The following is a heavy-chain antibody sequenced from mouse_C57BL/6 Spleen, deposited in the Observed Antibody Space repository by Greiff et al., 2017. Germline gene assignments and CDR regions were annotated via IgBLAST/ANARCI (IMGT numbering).Heavy chain of an antibody. CDR1: GYSITSGYY. Sequence: EVKLVESGPGLVKPSQSLSLTCSVTGYSITSGYYWNWIRQFPGNKLEWMGYISYDGSNNYNPSLKNRISITRDTSKNQFFLKLNSVTTEDTATYSCAREGLLYAMDYWGQGTSVTVSS. CDR3: AREGLLYAMDY. J-gene: IGHJ4*01. V-gene: IGHV3-6*01. CDR2: ISYDGSN. D-gene: IGHD2-3*01.